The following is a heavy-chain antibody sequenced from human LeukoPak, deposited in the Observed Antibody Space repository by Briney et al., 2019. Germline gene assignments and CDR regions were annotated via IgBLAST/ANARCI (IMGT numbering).Heavy chain of an antibody. CDR3: ARAIAVAGTGGFY. V-gene: IGHV3-74*01. Sequence: PGGSLRLSCAASGFTFSNYWMRWVRQAPGKGLAWVSRIHSDGSSTSYADSVKGRFTISRDNAKNTLYLQMNSLRAEDTAVYYCARAIAVAGTGGFYWGQGTLVTVSS. J-gene: IGHJ4*02. CDR1: GFTFSNYW. D-gene: IGHD6-19*01. CDR2: IHSDGSST.